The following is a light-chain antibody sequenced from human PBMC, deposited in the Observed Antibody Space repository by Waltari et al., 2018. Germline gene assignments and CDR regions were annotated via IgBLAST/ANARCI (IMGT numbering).Light chain of an antibody. Sequence: QSVLTQPPSASGTPGQMVTTSCSGSSSNIGSNGVYWYQQLPGPAPKLLIYSNNQRPSGVPDRFSGSKSGISASLAISGLQSDDEADYYCAVWDDSLNGWVFGGGTKLTVL. CDR2: SNN. J-gene: IGLJ3*02. CDR3: AVWDDSLNGWV. V-gene: IGLV1-44*01. CDR1: SSNIGSNG.